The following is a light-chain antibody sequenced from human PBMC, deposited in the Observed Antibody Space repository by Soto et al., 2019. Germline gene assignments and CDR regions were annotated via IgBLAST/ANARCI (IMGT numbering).Light chain of an antibody. CDR3: MQALQTPWT. J-gene: IGKJ1*01. Sequence: DIVMTQSPLSLPVTPGEPASISCRSSQSLLHSNGYTYFDWYLQKPGQSPQLLIYLGSNRDSGVPDRVSGSGSGTDFTLKISGVEAEDVGVYYCMQALQTPWTFGQGTKVEIK. CDR1: QSLLHSNGYTY. CDR2: LGS. V-gene: IGKV2-28*01.